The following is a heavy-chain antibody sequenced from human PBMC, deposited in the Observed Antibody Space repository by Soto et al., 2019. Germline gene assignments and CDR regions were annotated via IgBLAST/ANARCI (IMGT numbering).Heavy chain of an antibody. V-gene: IGHV5-51*01. CDR2: IYPGDSDT. J-gene: IGHJ6*02. CDR1: GYSFTSYW. Sequence: EVQLVQSGAEVKKPGESLKISCKGSGYSFTSYWIGWVRQMPGKGLEWMGIIYPGDSDTRYSPSFQGQVTISADKSISTAYLQWSSLKASDTAMYYCARHTCSSTSCYIGDYYYGMDVWGQGTTVTVSS. D-gene: IGHD2-2*02. CDR3: ARHTCSSTSCYIGDYYYGMDV.